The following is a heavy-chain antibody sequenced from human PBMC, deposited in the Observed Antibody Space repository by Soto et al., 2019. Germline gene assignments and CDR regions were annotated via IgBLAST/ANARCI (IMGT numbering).Heavy chain of an antibody. V-gene: IGHV4-59*08. J-gene: IGHJ4*02. CDR1: GGFIDFYY. CDR2: SYYSGTT. Sequence: SETLSLTCTVSGGFIDFYYWSWIRQAPGKGLEWIGCSYYSGTTTYNPSFKSRVSISIDTSKTQFSLRLRSVTAADTAVYYCARRQNWNNLCDTWGQEKLVTVSS. D-gene: IGHD1-1*01. CDR3: ARRQNWNNLCDT.